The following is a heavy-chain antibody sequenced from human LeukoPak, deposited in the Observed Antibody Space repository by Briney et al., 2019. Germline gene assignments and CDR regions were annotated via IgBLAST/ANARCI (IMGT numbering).Heavy chain of an antibody. J-gene: IGHJ4*02. V-gene: IGHV3-30*02. CDR3: ARVPGYGSAHFDY. CDR1: GFTFSSYD. D-gene: IGHD3-10*01. CDR2: IQYSGINK. Sequence: GGSLRLPCAASGFTFSSYDMHWVRQAPGMGLEWVASIQYSGINKFYADSVKGRFTISRDNSKDTLYLQMNSLRAEDTAVYYCARVPGYGSAHFDYWGQGTLVTVSS.